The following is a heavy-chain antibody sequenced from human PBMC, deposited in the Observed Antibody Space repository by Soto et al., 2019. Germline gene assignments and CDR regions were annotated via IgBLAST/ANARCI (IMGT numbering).Heavy chain of an antibody. D-gene: IGHD3-22*01. CDR3: ERGDYYDSSGGNWFDP. J-gene: IGHJ5*02. CDR1: GGSISSYY. Sequence: PSETLSLTWPVSGGSISSYYWSWIRQHPGKGLEWIGYIYYSGSTYYNPSLKSRVTISVDTSKNQFSLKLSSVTAADTAVYYCERGDYYDSSGGNWFDPWGQGTLVTVSS. CDR2: IYYSGST. V-gene: IGHV4-59*06.